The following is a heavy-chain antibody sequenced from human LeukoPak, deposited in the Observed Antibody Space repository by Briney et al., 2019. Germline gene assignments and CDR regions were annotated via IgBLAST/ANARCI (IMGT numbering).Heavy chain of an antibody. CDR1: GFTFSNYA. Sequence: GGSLRLSCAASGFTFSNYAVHWVRQAPGKGLEWVAFISFDGSNTYYADSVKGRFTISRDNSKNMLYLQMNGLRAEDTAVYYCARVRTATLIPTLYYFDYWGQGTLVTVSS. J-gene: IGHJ4*02. V-gene: IGHV3-30*04. CDR3: ARVRTATLIPTLYYFDY. CDR2: ISFDGSNT. D-gene: IGHD2-21*02.